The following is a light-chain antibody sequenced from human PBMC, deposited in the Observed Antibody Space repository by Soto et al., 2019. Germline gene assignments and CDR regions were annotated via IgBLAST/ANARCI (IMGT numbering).Light chain of an antibody. CDR2: SDN. CDR3: AAWDDRLTGYV. J-gene: IGLJ1*01. Sequence: QSVLTQPPSASGTPGQRVTISCSGSSSNIGGNTVSWYQQLPGTAPKLLIYSDNQRPSVVPDRFSGSKSGTSASLAISGLQSEDEADYYCAAWDDRLTGYVFGTGTKLTVL. V-gene: IGLV1-44*01. CDR1: SSNIGGNT.